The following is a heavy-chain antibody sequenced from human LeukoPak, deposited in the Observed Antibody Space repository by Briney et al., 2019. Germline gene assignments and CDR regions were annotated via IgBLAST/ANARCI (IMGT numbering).Heavy chain of an antibody. J-gene: IGHJ4*02. CDR2: IKQDGSEK. V-gene: IGHV3-7*01. CDR1: GFTFSRYW. Sequence: GGSLRLSCAASGFTFSRYWMSWVRQAPGKGLEWVANIKQDGSEKHYVDSVEGRFTISRDNGENSVYLEMNSLRVEDTAVYHCVRVWYREESGYSPVDYWGQGTLVTVSS. CDR3: VRVWYREESGYSPVDY. D-gene: IGHD3-3*01.